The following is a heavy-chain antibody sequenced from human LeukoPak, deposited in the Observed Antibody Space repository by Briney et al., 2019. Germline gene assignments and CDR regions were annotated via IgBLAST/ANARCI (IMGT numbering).Heavy chain of an antibody. D-gene: IGHD6-13*01. CDR3: ARLDYSSSWYDIDY. Sequence: SETLSLTCTVSGGSISSNRYYWGWIRQPPGKGLEWIGSFYYSGSTYYNPSLKSRVTISVDTSKNQFSLKLSSVTAADTAVYYCARLDYSSSWYDIDYWGQGTLVTVSS. CDR2: FYYSGST. CDR1: GGSISSNRYY. J-gene: IGHJ4*02. V-gene: IGHV4-39*01.